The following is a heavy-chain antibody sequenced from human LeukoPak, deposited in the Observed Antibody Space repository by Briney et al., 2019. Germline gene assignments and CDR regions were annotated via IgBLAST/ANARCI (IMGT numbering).Heavy chain of an antibody. D-gene: IGHD3-3*01. CDR1: GFTFSSYE. J-gene: IGHJ3*02. Sequence: GGSLRLSCAASGFTFSSYEMNWVRQAPGKGLEWVSYISSSSSYIYYADSVKGRFTISRDNAKNSLYLQMNSLRAEDTAVYYCARALPSNGITIFGVLFAFDIWGQGTMVTVSS. CDR3: ARALPSNGITIFGVLFAFDI. CDR2: ISSSSSYI. V-gene: IGHV3-21*05.